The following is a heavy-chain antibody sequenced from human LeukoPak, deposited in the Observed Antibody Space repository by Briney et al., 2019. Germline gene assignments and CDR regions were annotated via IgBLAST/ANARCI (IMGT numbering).Heavy chain of an antibody. CDR1: GYTFTSYD. J-gene: IGHJ4*02. Sequence: ASVKVSCKASGYTFTSYDINWVRQATGQGLEWMGWMNPNSGNTGYAQKFQGRVTMTTDTSTSTAYMELRSLRSDDTAVYYCARPLLYYDSSGYPYWGQGTLVTVSS. D-gene: IGHD3-22*01. CDR3: ARPLLYYDSSGYPY. V-gene: IGHV1-8*01. CDR2: MNPNSGNT.